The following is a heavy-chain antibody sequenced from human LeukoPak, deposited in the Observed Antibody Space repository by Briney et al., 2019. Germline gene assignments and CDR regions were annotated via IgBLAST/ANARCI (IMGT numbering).Heavy chain of an antibody. CDR1: GGTFSSCT. CDR2: IIPILGIA. V-gene: IGHV1-69*02. Sequence: SVKVSCKASGGTFSSCTISWVRQAPGQGLEWMGRIIPILGIANYAQKFQGRVTITADKSTSTAYMELSSLRSEDTAVYYCARVDYDILTGYHMDVWGKGTTVTVSS. D-gene: IGHD3-9*01. J-gene: IGHJ6*03. CDR3: ARVDYDILTGYHMDV.